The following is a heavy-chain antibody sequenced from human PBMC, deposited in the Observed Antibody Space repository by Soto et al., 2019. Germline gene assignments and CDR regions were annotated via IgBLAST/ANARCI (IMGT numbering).Heavy chain of an antibody. Sequence: PGGSLILSCAASGFTFSTYNMNWVRQAPGKGLEWVSYISDSSSTIHYADSVKGRFTISRDNAKNSLYLQMNSLRAEDTAVYYCARDDYPYYDDSSGYHFDYWGQGALVT. J-gene: IGHJ4*02. CDR1: GFTFSTYN. CDR2: ISDSSSTI. D-gene: IGHD3-22*01. CDR3: ARDDYPYYDDSSGYHFDY. V-gene: IGHV3-48*01.